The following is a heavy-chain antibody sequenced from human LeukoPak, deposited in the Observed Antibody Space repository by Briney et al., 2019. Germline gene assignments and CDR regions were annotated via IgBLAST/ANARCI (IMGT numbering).Heavy chain of an antibody. D-gene: IGHD2-15*01. CDR1: GWSFSGYY. CDR3: AGYCSGGSCYSFDY. V-gene: IGHV4-34*01. CDR2: INHSGST. Sequence: SETLSLTCAVYGWSFSGYYWSWIRQPPGKGLEWIGEINHSGSTNYNPSLKSRVTISVDTSKNQFSLKLSSVTAADTAVYYCAGYCSGGSCYSFDYWGQGTLVTVSS. J-gene: IGHJ4*02.